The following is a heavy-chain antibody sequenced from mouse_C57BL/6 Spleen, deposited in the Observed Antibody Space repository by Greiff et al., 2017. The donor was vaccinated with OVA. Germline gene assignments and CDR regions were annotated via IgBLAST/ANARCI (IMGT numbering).Heavy chain of an antibody. V-gene: IGHV5-2*01. CDR1: EYEFPSHD. CDR2: INRDGGST. J-gene: IGHJ4*01. Sequence: EVKLMESGGGLVQPGESLKLSCESNEYEFPSHDMSWVRKTPEKRLELVAAINRDGGSTYYPDTMKRRFIISRDNTKKTLYLQMSSLRSEDTALYYCARHTTVSWGAMDYWGQGTSVTVSS. CDR3: ARHTTVSWGAMDY. D-gene: IGHD1-1*01.